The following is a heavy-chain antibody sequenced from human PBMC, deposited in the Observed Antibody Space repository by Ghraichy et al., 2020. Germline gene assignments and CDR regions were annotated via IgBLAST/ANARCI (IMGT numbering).Heavy chain of an antibody. CDR2: ISGSGGIT. J-gene: IGHJ3*02. V-gene: IGHV3-23*01. CDR3: VKENGDYIFSAFDI. D-gene: IGHD4-17*01. CDR1: GFTFRTYG. Sequence: GGSLRLSCEASGFTFRTYGMSWVRQAPGKGLEWVSSISGSGGITYYADSVKGLFTSSRDNFKETLYLQMHSLRAEDTAIYYCVKENGDYIFSAFDIWGQGTVGTGSS.